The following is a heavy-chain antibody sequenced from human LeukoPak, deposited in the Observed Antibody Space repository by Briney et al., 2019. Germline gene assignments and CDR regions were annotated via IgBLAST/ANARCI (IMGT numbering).Heavy chain of an antibody. CDR2: ISGRGGST. Sequence: GGSLRLSCAASGFTFSSYAMNWVRQAPGKGLDGVSAISGRGGSTYYADSVKGRFTISRDNSKNTLYLQMHSLRAEDTAVYYCAKGTIRSAFMVRGVIIPYLDYWGQGTLVTVSS. J-gene: IGHJ4*02. CDR1: GFTFSSYA. CDR3: AKGTIRSAFMVRGVIIPYLDY. D-gene: IGHD3-10*01. V-gene: IGHV3-23*01.